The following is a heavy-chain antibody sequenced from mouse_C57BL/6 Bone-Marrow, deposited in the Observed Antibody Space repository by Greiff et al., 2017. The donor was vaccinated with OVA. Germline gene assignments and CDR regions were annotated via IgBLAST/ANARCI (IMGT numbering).Heavy chain of an antibody. V-gene: IGHV1-55*01. CDR1: GYTFTSYW. Sequence: QVQLQQPGAELVKPGASVKMSCKASGYTFTSYWITWVKQRPGQGLEWIGDIYPGSGSTNYNEKFKGKATLTLDKSSSTAYMQLSSLTSEDSAVYYCAGGVLRWYFDGWGTGTTVTVSS. CDR2: IYPGSGST. J-gene: IGHJ1*03. D-gene: IGHD1-1*01. CDR3: AGGVLRWYFDG.